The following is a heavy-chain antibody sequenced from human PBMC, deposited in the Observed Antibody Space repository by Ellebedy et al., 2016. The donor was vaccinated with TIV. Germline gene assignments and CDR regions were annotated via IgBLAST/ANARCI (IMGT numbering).Heavy chain of an antibody. Sequence: GESLKISCVASGLTFSDHYMDWVRQAPGKGLEWLARIGIKPKTFTSQYAASVKGRFTISRDDSKNSLYLQMNTLKTEDTAIYYCARIGYSAAEFDFWGQGTLVTVSS. CDR2: IGIKPKTFTS. CDR1: GLTFSDHY. CDR3: ARIGYSAAEFDF. V-gene: IGHV3-72*01. D-gene: IGHD5-12*01. J-gene: IGHJ4*02.